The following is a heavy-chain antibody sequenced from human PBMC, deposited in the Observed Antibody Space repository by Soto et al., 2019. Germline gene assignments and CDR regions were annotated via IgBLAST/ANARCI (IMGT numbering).Heavy chain of an antibody. D-gene: IGHD6-19*01. CDR1: GFTFSTYS. CDR2: ISSSGSSI. V-gene: IGHV3-21*01. J-gene: IGHJ4*02. CDR3: ARVLYPIGWVFERIGY. Sequence: EVQLVESGGGLVKPGGSLRLSCAVSGFTFSTYSMNWVRQAPGKGLEWVSSISSSGSSIYYADSVKGRFTRSRDNAKNSLYLQMNSVRAEDTAIYYCARVLYPIGWVFERIGYWGQGTLVTVSS.